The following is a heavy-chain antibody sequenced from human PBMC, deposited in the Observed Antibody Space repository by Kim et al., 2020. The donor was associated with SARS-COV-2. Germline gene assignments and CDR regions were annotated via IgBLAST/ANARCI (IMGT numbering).Heavy chain of an antibody. CDR3: ARGPNYSPFDY. J-gene: IGHJ4*02. Sequence: YHADSGRGRFTTSRDNDKNSLELQRNSLRAEDTAVYYCARGPNYSPFDYWGQGTLVTVSS. D-gene: IGHD4-4*01. V-gene: IGHV3-21*01.